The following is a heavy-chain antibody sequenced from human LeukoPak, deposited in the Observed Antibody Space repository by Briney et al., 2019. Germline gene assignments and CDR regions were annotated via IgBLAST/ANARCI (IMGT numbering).Heavy chain of an antibody. Sequence: PSETLSLTCAVYGESLNSYYWSWIRQPPGKGLEWIGEINHSGSTNYNPSLKSRVTISVDTSKNQFSLKLSSVTAADTAVYYCARARGYHYYGSGSYYPFDYWGQGTLVTVSS. CDR1: GESLNSYY. V-gene: IGHV4-34*01. CDR2: INHSGST. D-gene: IGHD3-10*01. J-gene: IGHJ4*02. CDR3: ARARGYHYYGSGSYYPFDY.